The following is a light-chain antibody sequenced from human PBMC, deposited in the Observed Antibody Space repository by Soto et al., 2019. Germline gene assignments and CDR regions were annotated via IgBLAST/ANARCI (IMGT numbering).Light chain of an antibody. CDR1: QSVSSN. Sequence: EIVLTQSPGTLSLSPGERATVSCRASQSVSSNLAWYQQKPGQAPRLLIYGPSTRATGIPARFSGSGSGTEFTLTISSLQSEHFALYYCQQYNNWPRTFGQGTKVDIK. V-gene: IGKV3-15*01. J-gene: IGKJ1*01. CDR3: QQYNNWPRT. CDR2: GPS.